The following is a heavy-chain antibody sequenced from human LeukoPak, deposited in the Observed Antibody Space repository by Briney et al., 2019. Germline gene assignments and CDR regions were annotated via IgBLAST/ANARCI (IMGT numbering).Heavy chain of an antibody. D-gene: IGHD3-10*01. J-gene: IGHJ5*02. CDR3: FRDDGPGT. V-gene: IGHV3-7*01. Sequence: GGSLRLSCAASGFTFSTYWMSWVRQAPGKGPEWVANIKEDGSEKYYVDSVKGRFTISRDNAKTSLHLQMDSLRAEDTAVYYCFRDDGPGTWGQGILVTVSS. CDR1: GFTFSTYW. CDR2: IKEDGSEK.